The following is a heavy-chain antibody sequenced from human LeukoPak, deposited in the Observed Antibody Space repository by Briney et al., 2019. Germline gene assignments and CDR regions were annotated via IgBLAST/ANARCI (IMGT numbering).Heavy chain of an antibody. CDR3: VRSGYDYDWFDP. CDR1: GGSFSDYS. Sequence: SVKVSCKASGGSFSDYSISWVRQAPGQGVEWMGRIIAILDTAHYAQKSQGRFTITADKSTTTVYMELSSLRSDDTAVYYCVRSGYDYDWFDPWGQGTLVTVSS. D-gene: IGHD5-12*01. CDR2: IIAILDTA. J-gene: IGHJ5*02. V-gene: IGHV1-69*08.